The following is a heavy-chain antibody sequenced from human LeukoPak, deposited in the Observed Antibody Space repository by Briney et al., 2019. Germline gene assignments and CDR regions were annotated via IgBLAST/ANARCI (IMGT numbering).Heavy chain of an antibody. J-gene: IGHJ3*02. CDR1: GFTFSSYA. Sequence: PGGSLRLSCAASGFTFSSYAMSWVRQAPGKGLEWVSAISGRGGSTYYADSAKGRVTVYRDNCKNTLYLQMNSLRAEDTAVYYCAKDVTRTTDAFDIWGQGTMVTVSS. CDR3: AKDVTRTTDAFDI. V-gene: IGHV3-23*01. CDR2: ISGRGGST. D-gene: IGHD1-26*01.